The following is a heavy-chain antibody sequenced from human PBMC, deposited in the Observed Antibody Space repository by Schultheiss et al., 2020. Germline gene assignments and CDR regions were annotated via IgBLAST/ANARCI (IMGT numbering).Heavy chain of an antibody. V-gene: IGHV3-49*03. CDR2: IRSKAYGGTT. D-gene: IGHD3-10*01. CDR1: GFTFGDYA. J-gene: IGHJ6*02. Sequence: GESLKISCTASGFTFGDYAMSWFRQAPGKGLEWVGFIRSKAYGGTTEYAASVKGRFTISRDDSKSIAYLQMNSLKTEDTAVYYCTRDQIFVLLWFGRELGGMDVWGQGTTVTVSS. CDR3: TRDQIFVLLWFGRELGGMDV.